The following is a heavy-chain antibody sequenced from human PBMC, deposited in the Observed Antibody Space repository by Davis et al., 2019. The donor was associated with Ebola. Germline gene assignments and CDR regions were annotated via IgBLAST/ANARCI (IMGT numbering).Heavy chain of an antibody. CDR3: AGPSNYDFWSGSRYYYYGMDV. Sequence: ASVKVSCKASGYTFTSYGISWVRQAPGQGLEWMGWISAYNGNTNYAQKLQGRVTMTTDTSTSTAYMELRSLRSDDTAVYYCAGPSNYDFWSGSRYYYYGMDVWGQGTTVTVSS. CDR1: GYTFTSYG. V-gene: IGHV1-18*01. CDR2: ISAYNGNT. J-gene: IGHJ6*02. D-gene: IGHD3-3*01.